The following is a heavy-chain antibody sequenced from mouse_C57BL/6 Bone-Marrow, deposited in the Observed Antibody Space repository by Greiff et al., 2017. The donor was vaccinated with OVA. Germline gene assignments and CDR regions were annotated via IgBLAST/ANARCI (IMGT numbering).Heavy chain of an antibody. CDR1: GFTFSSYG. J-gene: IGHJ1*03. Sequence: EVKLVESGGDLVKPGGSLKLSCAASGFTFSSYGMSWVRQTPDKRLEWVATISSGGSYTYYPDSVKGRFTISRDNAKNTLYLQMSSLKSEDTAMYDGARRGLWLPYWYFDVWGTGTTVTVSS. V-gene: IGHV5-6*02. CDR3: ARRGLWLPYWYFDV. D-gene: IGHD2-2*01. CDR2: ISSGGSYT.